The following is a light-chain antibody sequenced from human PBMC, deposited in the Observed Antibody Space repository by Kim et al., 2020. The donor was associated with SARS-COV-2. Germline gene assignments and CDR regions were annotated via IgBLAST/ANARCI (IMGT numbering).Light chain of an antibody. Sequence: QSITFSCTATTSDIGDFVSVSWYQQYPGKAPKLFIYDVRNRPSGISDRFSASKSAHTASLTISGLQAADEAEYFCSSFASNTFYVFGGGTKVTVL. V-gene: IGLV2-14*03. CDR3: SSFASNTFYV. CDR1: TSDIGDFVS. CDR2: DVR. J-gene: IGLJ1*01.